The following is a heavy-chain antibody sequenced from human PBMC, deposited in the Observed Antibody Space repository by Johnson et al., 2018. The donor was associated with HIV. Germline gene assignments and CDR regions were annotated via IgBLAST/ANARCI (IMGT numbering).Heavy chain of an antibody. J-gene: IGHJ3*02. CDR3: ARGHMVRGVTHAFDI. D-gene: IGHD3-10*01. V-gene: IGHV3-23*04. Sequence: VQLVESGGGLVQPGGSLRLSCAASGFSFSTYAMTWVRQAPGKGLQWVSTISGGGSGTYYADSVKGRYTISRDNSKNTLSLQMNSLRAEDTAVYYCARGHMVRGVTHAFDIWGQGTMVTVSS. CDR1: GFSFSTYA. CDR2: ISGGGSGT.